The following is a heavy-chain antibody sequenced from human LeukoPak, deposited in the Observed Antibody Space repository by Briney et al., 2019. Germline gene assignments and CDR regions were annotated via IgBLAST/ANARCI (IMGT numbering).Heavy chain of an antibody. V-gene: IGHV3-21*01. CDR3: AREPTSMGSDY. D-gene: IGHD5-18*01. CDR1: GFTFSTYS. CDR2: ISDSSTYI. J-gene: IGHJ4*02. Sequence: PGRSLRLSCAASGFTFSTYSMTWVRQAPGKGLEWVSSISDSSTYIYYTDSVKGRFTISRDNAKNSLYLQMNSLRADDAAVYYCAREPTSMGSDYWGQGTLVTVSS.